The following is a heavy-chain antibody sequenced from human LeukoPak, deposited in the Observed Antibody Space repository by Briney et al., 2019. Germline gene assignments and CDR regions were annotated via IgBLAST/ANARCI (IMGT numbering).Heavy chain of an antibody. Sequence: SETLSLTCNVSGGSFNDNYWNWIRHLPGKGLEWNGYVYHNGHSDYNPSLKSRVTISVDTSTNQFSLKMISVTAADTAVYYCASLGYSSGWLDSWGHGSLVIVSS. CDR3: ASLGYSSGWLDS. D-gene: IGHD2-15*01. V-gene: IGHV4-59*01. CDR2: VYHNGHS. J-gene: IGHJ5*01. CDR1: GGSFNDNY.